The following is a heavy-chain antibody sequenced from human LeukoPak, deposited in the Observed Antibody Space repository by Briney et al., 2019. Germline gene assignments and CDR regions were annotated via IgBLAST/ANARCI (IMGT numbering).Heavy chain of an antibody. V-gene: IGHV4-34*01. J-gene: IGHJ4*02. D-gene: IGHD1/OR15-1a*01. CDR1: GGPFSGYY. CDR3: ARDIGTDFDN. Sequence: SETLSLTCAVYGGPFSGYYWSWVRQPSGKGLEWIGDISQSGSASYNPSLKSRVTISVDTSKKEVSLKLTSVTAADAAVYFCARDIGTDFDNWGQGTLVTVSS. CDR2: ISQSGSA.